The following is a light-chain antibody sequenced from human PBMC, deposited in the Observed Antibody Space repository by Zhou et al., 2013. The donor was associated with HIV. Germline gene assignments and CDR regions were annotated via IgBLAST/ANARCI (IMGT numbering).Light chain of an antibody. CDR3: QQFNSYPLT. J-gene: IGKJ4*01. CDR2: QVS. CDR1: LSVRKS. Sequence: DIQMTQSPSSLSASVGDTVRITCRASLSVRKSVNWYQLKSGTSPKLLLYQVSQLQDGVPPRFSGSGSGTDFTLTIGSLQPEDFATYYCQQFNSYPLTFGGGTKVEIK. V-gene: IGKV1-NL1*01.